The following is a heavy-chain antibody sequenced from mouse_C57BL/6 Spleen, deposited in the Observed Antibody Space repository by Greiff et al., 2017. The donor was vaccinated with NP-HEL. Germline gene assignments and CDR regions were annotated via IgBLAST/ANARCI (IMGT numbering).Heavy chain of an antibody. J-gene: IGHJ2*01. Sequence: QVQLQQSGAELVKPGASVKISCKASGYAFSSYWMNWVKQRPGKGLEWIGQIYPGDGDTNSNGKFKGKATLTADKSSSTAYMQLSSLTSEDTAVYFCARNYYGSSLDYWGQGTTLTVSS. CDR3: ARNYYGSSLDY. CDR2: IYPGDGDT. D-gene: IGHD1-1*01. CDR1: GYAFSSYW. V-gene: IGHV1-80*01.